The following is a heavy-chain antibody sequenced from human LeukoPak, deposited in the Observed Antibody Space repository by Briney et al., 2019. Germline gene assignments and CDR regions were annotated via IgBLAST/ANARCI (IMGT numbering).Heavy chain of an antibody. V-gene: IGHV1-69*13. CDR1: GGTFSSYA. CDR3: ASPEGGYSYGYVY. D-gene: IGHD5-18*01. J-gene: IGHJ4*02. Sequence: ASVKVSCKASGGTFSSYAISWVRQAPGQGLEWMGGIIPIFGTANYAQKFQGRVTITADESTSTAYMELSSLRSEDTAVYYCASPEGGYSYGYVYWGQGTLVAVSS. CDR2: IIPIFGTA.